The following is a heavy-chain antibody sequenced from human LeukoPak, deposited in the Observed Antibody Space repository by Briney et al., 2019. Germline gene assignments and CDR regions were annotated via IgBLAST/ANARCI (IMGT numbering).Heavy chain of an antibody. D-gene: IGHD2-21*02. CDR2: IIPIFGTA. CDR3: ARSSTYCGGDCYSAKYYFDY. J-gene: IGHJ4*02. V-gene: IGHV1-69*13. Sequence: SVKVSCKASGGTFSSYAISWVRQAPGQGLEWMGGIIPIFGTANYAQKFQGRVTITADESASTAYMELSSLRSEDTAVYYCARSSTYCGGDCYSAKYYFDYWGQGTLVTVSS. CDR1: GGTFSSYA.